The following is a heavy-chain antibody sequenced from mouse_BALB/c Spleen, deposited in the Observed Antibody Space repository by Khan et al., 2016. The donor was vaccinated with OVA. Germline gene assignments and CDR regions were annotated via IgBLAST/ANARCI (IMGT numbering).Heavy chain of an antibody. CDR3: ARSGYGGLAY. J-gene: IGHJ3*01. V-gene: IGHV1-7*01. D-gene: IGHD1-1*01. CDR2: INPSSGFT. CDR1: GYMFTSYW. Sequence: QVQLQQSGAELAKPGASVKMSCKASGYMFTSYWMNWVKQRPGQGLEWIGYINPSSGFTEYSQKFKDKATLTADKSSSTAYMQLSSLTSEDSAVYYCARSGYGGLAYWGQGTLVTVSA.